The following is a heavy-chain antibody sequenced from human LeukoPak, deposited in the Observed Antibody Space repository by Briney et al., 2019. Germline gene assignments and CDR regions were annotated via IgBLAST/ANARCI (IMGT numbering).Heavy chain of an antibody. J-gene: IGHJ4*02. D-gene: IGHD4-17*01. CDR3: AKELTTERTPGVDS. V-gene: IGHV3-23*01. CDR2: ISGSGDTT. Sequence: GGSLRLSCAASGFTFSSYEMNWVRQGPGTGLEWVSAISGSGDTTFYADSVKGRFTISRDNSKNTLFLQVNSLRVEDTAVYFCAKELTTERTPGVDSWGQGTLVTVSS. CDR1: GFTFSSYE.